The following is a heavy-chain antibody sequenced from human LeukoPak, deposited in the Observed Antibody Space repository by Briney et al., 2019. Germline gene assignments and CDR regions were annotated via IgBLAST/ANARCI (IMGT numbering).Heavy chain of an antibody. CDR3: ARVKRITMIVVVTKEYYFDY. CDR2: INHSGST. D-gene: IGHD3-22*01. CDR1: GGSFSGYY. V-gene: IGHV4-34*01. J-gene: IGHJ4*02. Sequence: SETLSLTCAVYGGSFSGYYWSWIRQPPGKGLEWIGEINHSGSTNYNPSLKSRVTISVDTSKNQFSLKLSPVTAADTAAYYCARVKRITMIVVVTKEYYFDYWGQGTLVTVSS.